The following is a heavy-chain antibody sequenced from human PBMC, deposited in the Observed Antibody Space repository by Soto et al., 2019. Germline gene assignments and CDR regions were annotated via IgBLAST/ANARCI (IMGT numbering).Heavy chain of an antibody. V-gene: IGHV4-30-2*01. Sequence: SLTMSVRCAVADGSSSSGGYSWICIRQPPGKGLEWIGYIYHSGSTYYNPSLKSRVTISVDRSKNQFSLKLSSVTAADTAVYYCARGSPGYYDSSGTTWFAPWGQGTLVTVSS. D-gene: IGHD3-22*01. CDR2: IYHSGST. CDR1: DGSSSSGGYS. CDR3: ARGSPGYYDSSGTTWFAP. J-gene: IGHJ5*02.